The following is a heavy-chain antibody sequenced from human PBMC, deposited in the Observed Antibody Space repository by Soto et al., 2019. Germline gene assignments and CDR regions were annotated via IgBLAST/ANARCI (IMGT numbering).Heavy chain of an antibody. J-gene: IGHJ4*02. CDR3: AKVGPYSSGWYYDY. Sequence: DVQLVESGGGLVQPGRSLRLSCAASGFTFDDYAMHWVRQAPGKGLEWVSGISWNSGSIGYADSVKGRFTISRDNAKNSLYLQMNSLRAEDTALYYCAKVGPYSSGWYYDYWGQGTLVTVSS. CDR1: GFTFDDYA. CDR2: ISWNSGSI. D-gene: IGHD6-19*01. V-gene: IGHV3-9*01.